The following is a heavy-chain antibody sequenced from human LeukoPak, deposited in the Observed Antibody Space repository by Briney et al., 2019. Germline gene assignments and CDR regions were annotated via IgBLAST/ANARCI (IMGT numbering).Heavy chain of an antibody. CDR1: GYTFTGYY. CDR3: ARQAGSGSYGYFDD. J-gene: IGHJ4*02. D-gene: IGHD1-26*01. CDR2: INPNSGGT. V-gene: IGHV1-2*02. Sequence: ASVKVSCKASGYTFTGYYMHWVRQAPGQGLEWMGWINPNSGGTNYAQKFQGRVTMTRDTSISTAYMELSRLRSDDTAVYYCARQAGSGSYGYFDDWGQGTLVTVSS.